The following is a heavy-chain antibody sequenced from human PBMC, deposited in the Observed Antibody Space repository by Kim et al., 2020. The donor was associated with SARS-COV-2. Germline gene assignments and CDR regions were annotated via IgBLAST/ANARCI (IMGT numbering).Heavy chain of an antibody. V-gene: IGHV1-24*01. CDR1: GYTLTELS. CDR2: FDPEDGET. Sequence: ASVKVSCKVSGYTLTELSMHWVRKAPGKGLEWMGGFDPEDGETIYAQKFQGRVTMTEDTSTDTAYMELSSLRSEDTAVYYCATDHQWLVPFFRYWGQGTLVTVSS. J-gene: IGHJ4*02. D-gene: IGHD6-19*01. CDR3: ATDHQWLVPFFRY.